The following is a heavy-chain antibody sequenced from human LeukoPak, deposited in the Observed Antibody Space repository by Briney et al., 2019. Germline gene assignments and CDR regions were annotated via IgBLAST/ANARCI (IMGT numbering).Heavy chain of an antibody. CDR2: ISWDGGST. J-gene: IGHJ4*02. V-gene: IGHV3-43*01. CDR3: AKDIGYLVVGGGLDY. D-gene: IGHD2-15*01. Sequence: GGSLRLSCAASGFTFDDYTMHWVRQAPGKGLVWVSLISWDGGSTYYADSVKGRFTISRDNSKNSLYLQMNSLRTEDTDLYYCAKDIGYLVVGGGLDYWGQGTLVTVSS. CDR1: GFTFDDYT.